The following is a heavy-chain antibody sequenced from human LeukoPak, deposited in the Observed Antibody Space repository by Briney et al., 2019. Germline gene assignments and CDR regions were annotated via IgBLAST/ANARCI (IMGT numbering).Heavy chain of an antibody. CDR2: ISYDGNNK. J-gene: IGHJ4*02. CDR1: GFTFSSYA. CDR3: AKEQYDYVWGSFADY. D-gene: IGHD3-16*01. Sequence: PGGSLRLSCAASGFTFSSYAMHWVRQAPGKGLEWVAAISYDGNNKYYADSVKGRFTISRDNSKNTLYLQMNSLRAEDTAVYYCAKEQYDYVWGSFADYWGQGTLVTVSS. V-gene: IGHV3-30*04.